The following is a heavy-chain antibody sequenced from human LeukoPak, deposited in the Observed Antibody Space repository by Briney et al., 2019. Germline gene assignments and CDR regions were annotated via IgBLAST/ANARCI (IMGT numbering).Heavy chain of an antibody. Sequence: GGSLRLSCAASGFTFSSYGMHWVRQAPGKGLEWVAVIWYDGSNKYYADSVKGRFTISRDNSKNTLYLQMNSLRAEDTAVYYCAREGLWGSSRVLYYFGYWGQGTLVTVSS. CDR2: IWYDGSNK. D-gene: IGHD6-13*01. J-gene: IGHJ4*02. CDR1: GFTFSSYG. V-gene: IGHV3-33*01. CDR3: AREGLWGSSRVLYYFGY.